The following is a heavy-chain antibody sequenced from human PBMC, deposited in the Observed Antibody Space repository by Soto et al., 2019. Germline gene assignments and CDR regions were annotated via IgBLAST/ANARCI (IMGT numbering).Heavy chain of an antibody. CDR1: GFTFSGYS. CDR3: ARGRVEDSSGWATYFDY. V-gene: IGHV3-64*01. Sequence: EVQLVESGGGLVQPGGSLRLSCAASGFTFSGYSMFWVRQAPGKGLEYVSAINTNGVNTFYAKSVKGRFTISRDNSKNTMYLQKGRLRAEDMAVYYCARGRVEDSSGWATYFDYWGQGTPVTVSS. CDR2: INTNGVNT. D-gene: IGHD6-19*01. J-gene: IGHJ4*02.